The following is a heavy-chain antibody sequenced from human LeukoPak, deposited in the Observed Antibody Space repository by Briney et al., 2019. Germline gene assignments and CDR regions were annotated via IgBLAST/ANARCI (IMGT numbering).Heavy chain of an antibody. CDR3: ARVEMATKKLFDY. CDR1: GFTFSSYS. V-gene: IGHV3-21*01. CDR2: ISSSSSYI. D-gene: IGHD5-24*01. Sequence: GGSLRLSCAASGFTFSSYSMNWVRQAPGKGLEWVSSISSSSSYIYYADSVKGRFTISRDNAKNSLYLQMNSLRAEDTAVYYCARVEMATKKLFDYWGQGTLVTVSS. J-gene: IGHJ4*02.